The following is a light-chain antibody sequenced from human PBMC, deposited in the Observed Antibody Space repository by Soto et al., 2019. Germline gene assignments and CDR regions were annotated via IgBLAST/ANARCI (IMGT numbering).Light chain of an antibody. J-gene: IGKJ1*01. CDR3: HHYAT. CDR2: KAS. Sequence: DIQMTQSPSTLSASVGDRVTITCRASQSISSWLAWYQQKPGKAPNLLIYKASSLESGVPSRFSGSGSGTEFTLTISSLQPDDFATYYCHHYATFGQGTKVEIK. V-gene: IGKV1-5*03. CDR1: QSISSW.